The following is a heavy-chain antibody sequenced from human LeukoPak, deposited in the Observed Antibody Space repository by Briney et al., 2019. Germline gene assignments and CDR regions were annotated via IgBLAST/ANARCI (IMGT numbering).Heavy chain of an antibody. D-gene: IGHD3-10*01. CDR2: ISGSDGST. Sequence: GGSLRLSCAASGFTFSSYAMSWVRQAPGKGLEWVSGISGSDGSTNYADSVKGRFTISRENSKNTLYLQMNSLRAEDTAVYYCANPLLWFGSHAVDYWGQGTLVTVSS. J-gene: IGHJ4*02. V-gene: IGHV3-23*01. CDR1: GFTFSSYA. CDR3: ANPLLWFGSHAVDY.